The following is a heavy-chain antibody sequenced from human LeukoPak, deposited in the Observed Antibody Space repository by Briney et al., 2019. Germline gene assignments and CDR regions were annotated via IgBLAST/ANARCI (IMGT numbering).Heavy chain of an antibody. Sequence: SVKVSCKASGGTFSSYTISWVRQAPGQGLEWMGRVIPILGIANYAQKFQGRVTITADKSTSTAYMELSSLRSEDTAVYYCARALGAGIYDILTGYYKNPYYYYYMDVWGKGTTVTVSS. J-gene: IGHJ6*03. CDR3: ARALGAGIYDILTGYYKNPYYYYYMDV. CDR2: VIPILGIA. CDR1: GGTFSSYT. D-gene: IGHD3-9*01. V-gene: IGHV1-69*02.